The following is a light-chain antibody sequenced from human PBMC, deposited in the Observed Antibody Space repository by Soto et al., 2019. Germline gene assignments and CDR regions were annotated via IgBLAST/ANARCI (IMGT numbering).Light chain of an antibody. Sequence: EIVLTQSPGTLSLSPGERATLSCRASQSVGTYLAWYQQKPGQAPRLLIYDASNRATGIPARFSGSGSGTDFTLTISSLEPEDFAVYYCHQRRDWPLTFGPGTKVDVK. CDR2: DAS. CDR3: HQRRDWPLT. CDR1: QSVGTY. J-gene: IGKJ3*01. V-gene: IGKV3-11*01.